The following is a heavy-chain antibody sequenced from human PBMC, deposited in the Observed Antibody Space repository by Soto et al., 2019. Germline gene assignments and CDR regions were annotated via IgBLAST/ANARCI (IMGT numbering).Heavy chain of an antibody. Sequence: QVQLQVSGPGLVKPSQTLSLTCNVSGDSITSGGYYWSRIRQQPGKGLEWIGYVYHSGSTYYNPSLYSRITMSVETSKNQFSLKLSSVTVADTAVYYCARQTTIIMPRGVVINYGGPFDPWGQGTLVPGSS. CDR1: GDSITSGGYY. J-gene: IGHJ5*02. D-gene: IGHD3-10*01. CDR3: ARQTTIIMPRGVVINYGGPFDP. CDR2: VYHSGST. V-gene: IGHV4-31*03.